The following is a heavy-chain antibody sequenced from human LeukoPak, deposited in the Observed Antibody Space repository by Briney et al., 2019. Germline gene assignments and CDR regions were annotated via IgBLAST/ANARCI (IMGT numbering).Heavy chain of an antibody. CDR2: MYYSGST. CDR1: GGSISSYY. CDR3: ARDLSVVVAATAPPYGMDV. V-gene: IGHV4-59*12. D-gene: IGHD2-15*01. Sequence: SETLSLTCTVSGGSISSYYWNWVRQPPGKGLEWIGYMYYSGSTNYNPSLKSRVTISVDTSKNQFSLKLSSVTAADTAVYYCARDLSVVVAATAPPYGMDVWGQGTTVTVSS. J-gene: IGHJ6*02.